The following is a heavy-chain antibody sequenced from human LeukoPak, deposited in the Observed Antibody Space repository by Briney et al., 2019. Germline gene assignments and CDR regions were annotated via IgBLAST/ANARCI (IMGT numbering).Heavy chain of an antibody. V-gene: IGHV4-61*02. CDR1: GGSISSGSYY. CDR3: ARDRYKWELSD. CDR2: IYTSGST. J-gene: IGHJ4*02. D-gene: IGHD1-26*01. Sequence: SQTLSLTCTVSGGSISSGSYYWSWIRQPAGKGLEWIGRIYTSGSTNYNPSPKSRVTISVDTSKNQFSLKLSSVTAATAAVYYRARDRYKWELSDWGQGTLVTVSS.